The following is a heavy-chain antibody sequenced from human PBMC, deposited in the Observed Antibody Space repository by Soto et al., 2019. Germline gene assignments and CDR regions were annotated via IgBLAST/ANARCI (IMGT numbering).Heavy chain of an antibody. CDR2: IYYSGST. CDR3: ASGYDILTGYDY. Sequence: SETLSLTCTVSGGSISSGDYYWSWIRQPPGKGLEWIGYIYYSGSTYYNPSLKSRVTISVDTSKNQFSLKLSSVTAADTAVYYCASGYDILTGYDYWGQGTLVPSPQ. CDR1: GGSISSGDYY. J-gene: IGHJ4*02. V-gene: IGHV4-30-4*01. D-gene: IGHD3-9*01.